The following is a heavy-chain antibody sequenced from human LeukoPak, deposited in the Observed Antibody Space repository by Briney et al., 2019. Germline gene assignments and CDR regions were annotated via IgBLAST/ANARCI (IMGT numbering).Heavy chain of an antibody. Sequence: GGSLRLSCAGSGFTFSKYWMSWVRQAPGKGLEWVANIKQDGSRKYYVDSVKGRFIISRDTAKKSPYLQMSRRRAEETALYYCATVTAWFDPWRQGTLVSVSS. CDR3: ATVTAWFDP. J-gene: IGHJ5*02. CDR1: GFTFSKYW. V-gene: IGHV3-7*01. D-gene: IGHD2-21*02. CDR2: IKQDGSRK.